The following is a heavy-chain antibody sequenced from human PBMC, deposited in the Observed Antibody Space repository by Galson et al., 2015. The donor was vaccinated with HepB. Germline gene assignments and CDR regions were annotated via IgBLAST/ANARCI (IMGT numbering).Heavy chain of an antibody. CDR2: ISSSSSTI. CDR1: GFTFSTYS. D-gene: IGHD6-13*01. Sequence: SLRLSCAASGFTFSTYSMNWVRQAPGKGLEWVSYISSSSSTIYYADSVKGRFTISRDNAKNSLYLQMNSLRDEDTAVYYCAGVLPGRQLLGRGFDYWGQGTLVTVCS. V-gene: IGHV3-48*02. CDR3: AGVLPGRQLLGRGFDY. J-gene: IGHJ4*02.